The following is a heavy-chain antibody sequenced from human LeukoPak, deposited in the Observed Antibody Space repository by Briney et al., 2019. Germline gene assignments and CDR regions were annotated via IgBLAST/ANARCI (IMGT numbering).Heavy chain of an antibody. V-gene: IGHV4-59*08. CDR1: GGPINNYY. D-gene: IGHD4-11*01. J-gene: IGHJ6*02. Sequence: SETLSLTCTVSGGPINNYYWYWIRQPPGKGLEWIGYVHYSGSTYYNPSLQSRVTISVDTSKNQFSLKLSSVTAADTAVYYCARHFATVTPYYYFGLDVWGQGTTVTVSS. CDR3: ARHFATVTPYYYFGLDV. CDR2: VHYSGST.